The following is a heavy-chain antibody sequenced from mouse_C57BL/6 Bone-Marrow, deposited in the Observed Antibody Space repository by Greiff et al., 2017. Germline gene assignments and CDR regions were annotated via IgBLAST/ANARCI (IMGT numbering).Heavy chain of an antibody. CDR1: GYTFTSSG. CDR3: ARRWSSYFSNYLYWYFDF. CDR2: IYPRSGNT. D-gene: IGHD2-5*01. Sequence: VQLQQSGAELARPGASVKLSCKASGYTFTSSGISWVKQRTGQGLEWIGEIYPRSGNTYYNEKFKGKATLTADKSSSTAYIELRSLTSEDSAVYFCARRWSSYFSNYLYWYFDFWGTGTTVTVSS. V-gene: IGHV1-81*01. J-gene: IGHJ1*03.